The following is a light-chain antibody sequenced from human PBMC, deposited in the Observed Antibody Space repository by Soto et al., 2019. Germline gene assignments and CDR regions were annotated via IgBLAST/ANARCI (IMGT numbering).Light chain of an antibody. Sequence: EIVLTQSPGTLSLSPGERATLSCRASQSVSSSFLSWYQQKRGQAPRLLMFGASSRATGIPDRFSGSGSGTDFTLTISRLEAEDFAVYYCQQYDTSPRTFGQGTKVDIK. CDR2: GAS. CDR3: QQYDTSPRT. V-gene: IGKV3-20*01. CDR1: QSVSSSF. J-gene: IGKJ2*01.